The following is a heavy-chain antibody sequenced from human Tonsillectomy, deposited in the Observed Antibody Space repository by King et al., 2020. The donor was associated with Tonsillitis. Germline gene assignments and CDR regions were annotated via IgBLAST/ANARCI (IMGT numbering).Heavy chain of an antibody. J-gene: IGHJ6*03. CDR3: TRVQEWEPPINYSYYYMDV. CDR2: IRSKGFGETT. D-gene: IGHD1-26*01. V-gene: IGHV3-49*03. Sequence: VQLVESGGGLVQPGRSLRLSCTASGFNIGDYAMSWFRQAPGKGLEWVGFIRSKGFGETTEYAASVKGRFTISRDDSKSVAYLQMNSLETEDTAVFYCTRVQEWEPPINYSYYYMDVWGKGTTVTVSS. CDR1: GFNIGDYA.